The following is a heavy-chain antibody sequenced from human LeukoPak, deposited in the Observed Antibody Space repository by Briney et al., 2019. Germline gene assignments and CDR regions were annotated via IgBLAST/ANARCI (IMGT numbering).Heavy chain of an antibody. CDR3: AKDPYYDSSGYYRPHFDY. V-gene: IGHV3-43D*03. J-gene: IGHJ4*02. Sequence: GGSLRLSCAASGFTFDDYAMHWVRQAPGKGLEWVSLISWDGGSTYYADSVKGRFTISRDNSKNTLYLQMNSLRAEDTAVYYCAKDPYYDSSGYYRPHFDYWGQGTLVTVSS. CDR1: GFTFDDYA. CDR2: ISWDGGST. D-gene: IGHD3-22*01.